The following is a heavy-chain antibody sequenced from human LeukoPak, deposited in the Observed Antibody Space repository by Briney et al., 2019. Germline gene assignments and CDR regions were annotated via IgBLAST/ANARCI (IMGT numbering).Heavy chain of an antibody. J-gene: IGHJ4*02. CDR1: GFTFSDYY. CDR3: AKEKSRARLVATSPVD. CDR2: ISSSGSTI. V-gene: IGHV3-11*01. Sequence: GGSLRLSCAASGFTFSDYYMSWIRQAPGKGLEWVSYISSSGSTIYYADSVKGRFTISRDNSKNTLYLQMNSLRAEDTAVYYCAKEKSRARLVATSPVDWGQGTLVTVSS. D-gene: IGHD5-12*01.